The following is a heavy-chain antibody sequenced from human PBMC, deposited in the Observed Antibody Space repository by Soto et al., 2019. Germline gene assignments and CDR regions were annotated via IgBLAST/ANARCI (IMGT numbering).Heavy chain of an antibody. J-gene: IGHJ4*02. CDR1: GGSISSGGWY. CDR3: ARDKGAPGGVSDY. CDR2: IYYGENT. V-gene: IGHV4-31*03. Sequence: QVQLQESGPGLVKPSQTLSLRCTVSGGSISSGGWYWTWIRQHPGKGLEWIGYIYYGENTYYNPSLKSRVTISVDTSKNQFSLNLSSVTAADTSVYFCARDKGAPGGVSDYWGKGILVTVSS. D-gene: IGHD1-26*01.